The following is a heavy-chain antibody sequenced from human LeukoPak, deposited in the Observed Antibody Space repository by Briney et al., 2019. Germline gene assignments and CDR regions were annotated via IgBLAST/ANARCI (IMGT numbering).Heavy chain of an antibody. Sequence: GGSLRLSCAASGFTFDDYAMHWVRQAPGKGLEWVSGISWNSGSIGYADSVKGRFTISRDNAKNSLYLQMNSLRAEDTAVYYCAKTRPDCSSTSCYYYYGMDVWAKGPRSPSP. J-gene: IGHJ6*02. CDR2: ISWNSGSI. CDR1: GFTFDDYA. V-gene: IGHV3-9*01. D-gene: IGHD2-2*01. CDR3: AKTRPDCSSTSCYYYYGMDV.